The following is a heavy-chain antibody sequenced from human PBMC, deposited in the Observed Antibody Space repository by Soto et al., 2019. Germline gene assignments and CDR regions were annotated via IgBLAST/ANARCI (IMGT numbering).Heavy chain of an antibody. D-gene: IGHD3-10*01. CDR1: GGSISSSGYY. CDR3: ARRSYYGSGSSFDY. CDR2: IYYSGST. V-gene: IGHV4-39*01. Sequence: TSETLSLTCTVSGGSISSSGYYWGWIRQPPGKGLEWIGNIYYSGSTNYNPSLKSRVTISVDTSKNQFSLKVSSVTAADTAVYYCARRSYYGSGSSFDYWGQGTLVTVSS. J-gene: IGHJ4*02.